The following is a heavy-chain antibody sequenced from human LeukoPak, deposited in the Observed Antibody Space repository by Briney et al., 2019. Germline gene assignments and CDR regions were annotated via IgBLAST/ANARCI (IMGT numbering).Heavy chain of an antibody. CDR2: IYHSGST. J-gene: IGHJ4*02. CDR1: GGSISSGGYY. CDR3: ARRRSGYYYDY. Sequence: SQTLSLTCTVSGGSISSGGYYWSWIRQPPGKGLEWIGYIYHSGSTYYNPSLKSRVTISVDRSKNQFSLKLSSVTAADTAVYYCARRRSGYYYDYWGQGTLVTVSS. D-gene: IGHD3-22*01. V-gene: IGHV4-30-2*01.